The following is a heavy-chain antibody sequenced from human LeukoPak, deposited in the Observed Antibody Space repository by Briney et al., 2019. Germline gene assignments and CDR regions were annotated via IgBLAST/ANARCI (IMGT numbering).Heavy chain of an antibody. CDR2: IYYSGST. J-gene: IGHJ6*02. D-gene: IGHD3-10*01. CDR3: ARAPPVRGSGSYGMDV. V-gene: IGHV4-59*01. CDR1: GGSISSYY. Sequence: SETLSLTRTVSGGSISSYYWSWIRQPPGKGLEWIGYIYYSGSTNYNPSLKSRVTISVDTSKNQFSLKLSSVTAADTAVYYCARAPPVRGSGSYGMDVWGQGTTVIVSS.